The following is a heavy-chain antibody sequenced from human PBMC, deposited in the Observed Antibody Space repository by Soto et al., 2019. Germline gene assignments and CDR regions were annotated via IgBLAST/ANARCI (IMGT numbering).Heavy chain of an antibody. CDR1: GYSFSNYW. V-gene: IGHV5-51*01. Sequence: VESLKLSCKVSGYSFSNYWIAWVRHMPGKGLEYMVIIYPSDSQTRYSPSFQGQVTISADKSISTAYLQWTSLKASDTAIYYCARHGFYGDYSSNYFDPWGQGTLVTVSS. D-gene: IGHD4-17*01. CDR3: ARHGFYGDYSSNYFDP. CDR2: IYPSDSQT. J-gene: IGHJ5*02.